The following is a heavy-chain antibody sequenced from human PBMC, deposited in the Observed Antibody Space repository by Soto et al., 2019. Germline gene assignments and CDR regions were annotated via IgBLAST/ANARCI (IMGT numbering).Heavy chain of an antibody. CDR1: GGSISSYY. J-gene: IGHJ6*03. CDR2: IYYSGST. V-gene: IGHV4-59*08. Sequence: SETLSLTCTVSGGSISSYYWSWIRQPPGKGLEWIGYIYYSGSTNYNPSLKSRVTISVDTSKNQFSLKLSSVTAADTAVYYCARYRAGGAYYYYYYMDVWGKGTTVTVSS. CDR3: ARYRAGGAYYYYYYMDV. D-gene: IGHD1-26*01.